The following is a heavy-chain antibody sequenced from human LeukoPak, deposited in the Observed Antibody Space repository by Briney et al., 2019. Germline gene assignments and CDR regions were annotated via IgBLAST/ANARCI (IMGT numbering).Heavy chain of an antibody. J-gene: IGHJ4*02. CDR2: IRYHGSDK. CDR3: TKSPGSWKFDG. Sequence: GGSLRLSCAASGFTFSNYAMHWVRQAPGKGLEWAAFIRYHGSDKYYADSVRGRFTISRDNSENMLYLQMSSLRVEDTAVYYCTKSPGSWKFDGWGQGTLVTVSS. V-gene: IGHV3-30*02. CDR1: GFTFSNYA. D-gene: IGHD6-13*01.